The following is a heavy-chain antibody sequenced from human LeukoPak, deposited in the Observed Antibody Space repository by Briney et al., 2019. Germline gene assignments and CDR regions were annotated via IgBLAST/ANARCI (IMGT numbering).Heavy chain of an antibody. D-gene: IGHD3-10*01. Sequence: GGSLRLSCAASGFTFSSYAMSWVRQAPGKGLEWVSSISGSGGRTYYADSVKGRFTISRDNSKNTVSLQMSSLRAEDTALYYCAKGSGNGYGSGPFDYWGQGTLVTVSS. CDR1: GFTFSSYA. CDR3: AKGSGNGYGSGPFDY. V-gene: IGHV3-23*01. J-gene: IGHJ4*02. CDR2: ISGSGGRT.